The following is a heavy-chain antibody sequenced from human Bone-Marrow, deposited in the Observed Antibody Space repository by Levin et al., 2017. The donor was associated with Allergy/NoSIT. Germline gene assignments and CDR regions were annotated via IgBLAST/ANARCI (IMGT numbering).Heavy chain of an antibody. Sequence: GGSLRLSCVASGFTFSTYPLHWVRQAPGKGLEWVALASKDGTETHYADSVTGRITISRDNSKNTLYLEMNSLRVEDTAVYYCAREESAAYFDHWGQGTLVTVSS. J-gene: IGHJ4*02. CDR3: AREESAAYFDH. V-gene: IGHV3-30*04. CDR1: GFTFSTYP. D-gene: IGHD3-10*01. CDR2: ASKDGTET.